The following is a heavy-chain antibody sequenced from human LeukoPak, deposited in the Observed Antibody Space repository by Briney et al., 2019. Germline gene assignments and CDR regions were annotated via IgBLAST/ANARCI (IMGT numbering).Heavy chain of an antibody. CDR2: ISSSSSYI. CDR1: GFTFSSYS. CDR3: ARQLDYGGNSDWSNWFDP. J-gene: IGHJ5*02. D-gene: IGHD4-23*01. Sequence: GGSLRLSCAASGFTFSSYSMNWVRQAPGKGPEWVSSISSSSSYIYYADSVKGRFTISRDNAKNSLYLQMNSLRAEDTAVYYCARQLDYGGNSDWSNWFDPWGQGTLVTVSS. V-gene: IGHV3-21*01.